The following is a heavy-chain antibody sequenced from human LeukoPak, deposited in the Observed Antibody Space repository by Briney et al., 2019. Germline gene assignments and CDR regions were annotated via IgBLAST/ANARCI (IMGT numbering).Heavy chain of an antibody. CDR3: ARGIKLILTGYLNY. CDR2: ISYDGSNK. V-gene: IGHV3-30*04. CDR1: GFTFSSYA. J-gene: IGHJ4*02. Sequence: GRSLRLSCAASGFTFSSYAMHWVRQAPGKGLEWVAVISYDGSNKYYADSVKGRFTIFRDNSKNTLYLQMNSLRAEDTAVYYCARGIKLILTGYLNYWGQGTLVTVSS. D-gene: IGHD3-9*01.